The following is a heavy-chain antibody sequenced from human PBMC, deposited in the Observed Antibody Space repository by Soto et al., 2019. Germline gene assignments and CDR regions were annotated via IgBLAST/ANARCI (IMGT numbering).Heavy chain of an antibody. CDR2: IYPGDSDT. CDR3: ARKFAPEFFDS. CDR1: GYSFTNYW. Sequence: PGESLKISCKGSGYSFTNYWIGWVRQMPGKGLEWMGIIYPGDSDTRYSPSFQGQVTISADKSINTAYLQWTSLEASDTAMYYCARKFAPEFFDSWGQGTLVTVSS. V-gene: IGHV5-51*01. D-gene: IGHD3-10*01. J-gene: IGHJ4*02.